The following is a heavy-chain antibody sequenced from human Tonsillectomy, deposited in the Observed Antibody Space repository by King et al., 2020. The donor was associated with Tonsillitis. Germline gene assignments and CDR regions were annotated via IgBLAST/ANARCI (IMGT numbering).Heavy chain of an antibody. CDR1: GFTFDDYT. CDR3: AKEGGMATINGDFDY. Sequence: VQLVESGGVVVQPGGSLRLSCAASGFTFDDYTMHWVRQAPGKGLEWVSLISWDAGSTYYTDVLKGRSTMSRDNSKNSLYLQMNRLRSEDTALYYCAKEGGMATINGDFDYWGQGTLVTVSS. J-gene: IGHJ4*02. V-gene: IGHV3-43*01. D-gene: IGHD5-24*01. CDR2: ISWDAGST.